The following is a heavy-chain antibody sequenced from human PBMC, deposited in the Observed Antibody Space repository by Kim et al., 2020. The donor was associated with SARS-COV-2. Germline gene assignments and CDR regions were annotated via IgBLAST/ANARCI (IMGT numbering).Heavy chain of an antibody. CDR2: ISFDGRYK. CDR1: RFTFNNYA. J-gene: IGHJ6*02. D-gene: IGHD3-10*01. CDR3: ARDLPVGSGTQRRYYFYYCGMDV. V-gene: IGHV3-30*04. Sequence: GGSLRLSCAASRFTFNNYAMHWVRQAPGKGLEWVAVISFDGRYKYYADSVKGRFTISRDNSKNTLDLQMNSLRVKDTAVYFCARDLPVGSGTQRRYYFYYCGMDVWGHGTAGTVSS.